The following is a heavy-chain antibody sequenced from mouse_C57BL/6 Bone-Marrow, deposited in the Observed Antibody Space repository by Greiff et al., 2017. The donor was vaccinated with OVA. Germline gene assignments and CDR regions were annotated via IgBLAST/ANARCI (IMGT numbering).Heavy chain of an antibody. Sequence: VQLQQSGPELVKPGASVKISCKASGYAFSSSWMHWVKQRPGKGLEWIGRIYPGDGDTNYNGKFKGKATLTADKSSSTAYMQLSSLTSEDSAVYGCASARDSWGQGTLVTVSA. V-gene: IGHV1-82*01. CDR3: ASARDS. CDR1: GYAFSSSW. CDR2: IYPGDGDT. J-gene: IGHJ3*01.